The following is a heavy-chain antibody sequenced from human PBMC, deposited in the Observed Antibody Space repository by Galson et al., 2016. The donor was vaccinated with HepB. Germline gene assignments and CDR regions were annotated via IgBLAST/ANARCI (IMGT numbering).Heavy chain of an antibody. D-gene: IGHD6-13*01. Sequence: SLRLSCAGSGFTFNYDMNWVRQAPGRGLEWVSYINHISSHIYYAAAVRGRFTASRDNAKNSLFLEMNSLTAEDTALYFCARDQSAAARNGGMDVWGAGTMVTVSS. J-gene: IGHJ6*04. CDR3: ARDQSAAARNGGMDV. V-gene: IGHV3-21*01. CDR1: GFTFNYD. CDR2: INHISSHI.